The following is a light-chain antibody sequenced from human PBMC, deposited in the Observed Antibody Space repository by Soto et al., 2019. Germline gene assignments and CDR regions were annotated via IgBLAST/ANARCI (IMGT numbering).Light chain of an antibody. CDR3: QHFGSSPPVT. CDR2: AAS. V-gene: IGKV3-20*01. Sequence: EIVLTQSPGTLSLSPGESATLSCRASQSVSSSYVAWYQQRPGLAPRLLIYAASRRATGIPDRFRGSGSGTEFTLTISRLEPEDFAVYFCQHFGSSPPVTLGQGTRLEIK. J-gene: IGKJ5*01. CDR1: QSVSSSY.